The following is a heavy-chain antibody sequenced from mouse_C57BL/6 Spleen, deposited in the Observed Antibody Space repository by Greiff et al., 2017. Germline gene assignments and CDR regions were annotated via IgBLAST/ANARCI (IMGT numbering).Heavy chain of an antibody. V-gene: IGHV14-4*01. J-gene: IGHJ2*01. Sequence: VQLQQSGAELVRPGASVKLSCTASGFNIKDDYMHWVKQRPEQGLEWIGWIDPENGDTEYASKFQGKATITADTSSNTAYLQLSSLTSEDTAVYYCTRITTVVAYYFDYWGQGTTLTVSS. CDR1: GFNIKDDY. D-gene: IGHD1-1*01. CDR2: IDPENGDT. CDR3: TRITTVVAYYFDY.